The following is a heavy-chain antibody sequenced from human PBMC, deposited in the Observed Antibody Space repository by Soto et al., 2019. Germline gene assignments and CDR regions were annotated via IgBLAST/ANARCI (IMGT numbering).Heavy chain of an antibody. CDR3: ARDKRDLRFLEWSYYFDY. CDR2: ISYDGSKK. CDR1: GFTFISCV. Sequence: QVQLVESGGGVVQPGGSLRLSWAASGFTFISCVMHWVRKAPGKGLGWGAVISYDGSKKSYADSVKGRFTVSRDNSKNTLYLQVNSLRAEDTAVYYCARDKRDLRFLEWSYYFDYWGQGTLVTVSS. V-gene: IGHV3-30-3*01. J-gene: IGHJ4*02. D-gene: IGHD3-3*01.